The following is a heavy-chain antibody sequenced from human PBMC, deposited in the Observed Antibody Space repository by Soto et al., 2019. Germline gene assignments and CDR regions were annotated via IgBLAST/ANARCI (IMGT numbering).Heavy chain of an antibody. V-gene: IGHV3-30*18. J-gene: IGHJ4*02. CDR3: AKEGGLSGSYYISSSFYFDS. CDR2: ISYDGSNT. Sequence: GGPIRVSCVASGFTFSSYGMHWVRQAQGKGLEWVAIISYDGSNTYYADSVKGRFTISRDNSKNTLYLQMNSLRAEDTSVYYCAKEGGLSGSYYISSSFYFDSLRQGTLVTVSS. CDR1: GFTFSSYG. D-gene: IGHD1-26*01.